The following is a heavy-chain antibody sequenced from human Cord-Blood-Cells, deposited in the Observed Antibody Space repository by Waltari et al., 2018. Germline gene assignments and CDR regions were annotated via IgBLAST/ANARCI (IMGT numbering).Heavy chain of an antibody. J-gene: IGHJ3*02. CDR3: ASAMVRGVGHAFDI. CDR2: INHSGST. Sequence: SETLSLTCAVYGGSFSGYYWSWIRQPPGKGLEWIGEINHSGSTNYNPSLKSRVTISVDTSKNQFSLKLSSVTAADTAVYYCASAMVRGVGHAFDIWGQGTMVTVSS. V-gene: IGHV4-34*01. CDR1: GGSFSGYY. D-gene: IGHD3-10*01.